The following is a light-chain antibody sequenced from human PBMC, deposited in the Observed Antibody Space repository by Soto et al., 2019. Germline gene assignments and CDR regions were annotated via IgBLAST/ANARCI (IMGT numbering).Light chain of an antibody. CDR1: QSVFGY. Sequence: VSTQSPATLSLSPGDRATLSCRASQSVFGYLAWYQHKPGQAPRLLIYDAYKRATGVPARFSGSGSETDFTLIISSLEPEDFAVYYCQQRSDSPPLTFGGGTKVDIK. V-gene: IGKV3-11*01. CDR2: DAY. J-gene: IGKJ4*01. CDR3: QQRSDSPPLT.